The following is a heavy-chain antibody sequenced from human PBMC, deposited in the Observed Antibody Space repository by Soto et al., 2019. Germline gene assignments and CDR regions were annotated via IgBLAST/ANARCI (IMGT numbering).Heavy chain of an antibody. V-gene: IGHV4-31*03. Sequence: SETLSLTCTVSGGSISSGGYYWSWIRQHPGKGLEWIGYIYYSGSTYYNPSLKSRVTISVDTSKNQFSLKLSSVTAADTAVYYCARGCSGGSCYAPYDYWGQGTLVTVSS. CDR3: ARGCSGGSCYAPYDY. CDR2: IYYSGST. J-gene: IGHJ4*02. D-gene: IGHD2-15*01. CDR1: GGSISSGGYY.